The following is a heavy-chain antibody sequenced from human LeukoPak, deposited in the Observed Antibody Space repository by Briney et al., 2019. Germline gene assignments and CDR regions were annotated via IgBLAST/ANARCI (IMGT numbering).Heavy chain of an antibody. V-gene: IGHV4-30-4*01. Sequence: SETLSLTCTVSGGSISSGDYYWSWIRQPPGKGLEWIGYIYYSGSTYYNPSLKSRVTISVDTSKNQFSLKLSSVTAADTAVYYCARAGERYDAFDIWGQGTMVTVSS. CDR3: ARAGERYDAFDI. D-gene: IGHD1-1*01. CDR1: GGSISSGDYY. J-gene: IGHJ3*02. CDR2: IYYSGST.